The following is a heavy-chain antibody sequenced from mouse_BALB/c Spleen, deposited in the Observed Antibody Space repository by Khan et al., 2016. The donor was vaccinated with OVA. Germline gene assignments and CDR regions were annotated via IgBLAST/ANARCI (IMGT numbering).Heavy chain of an antibody. Sequence: LVKPAPSVKISCKVSGYSFTGYYMHRVKQSYGKNIVWIGYISCYNGSTTYNQKFKGKATFTVDTSSSTVYMQFNSLTSEDSAVYYSARWDYYCSSSFAYWGQGTLVTVSA. CDR3: ARWDYYCSSSFAY. CDR2: ISCYNGST. CDR1: GYSFTGYY. D-gene: IGHD1-1*01. J-gene: IGHJ3*01. V-gene: IGHV1S34*01.